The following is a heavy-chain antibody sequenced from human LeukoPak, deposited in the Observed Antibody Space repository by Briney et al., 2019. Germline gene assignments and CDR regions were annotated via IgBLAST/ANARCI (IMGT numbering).Heavy chain of an antibody. V-gene: IGHV1-8*01. CDR2: TNPESGDT. J-gene: IGHJ4*02. Sequence: ASVKVSCKASGYNFVYFDIYWVRQASGQGLEWMGYTNPESGDTGYAPRFQGRVPITRETAISTAFLEINSLRSEDTAIYYCARGMGWGDRWGRGTLVTVSS. D-gene: IGHD1-26*01. CDR3: ARGMGWGDR. CDR1: GYNFVYFD.